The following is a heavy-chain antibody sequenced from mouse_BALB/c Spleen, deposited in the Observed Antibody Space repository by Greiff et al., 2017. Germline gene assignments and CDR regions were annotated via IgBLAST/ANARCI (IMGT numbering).Heavy chain of an antibody. CDR2: IWGDGST. D-gene: IGHD1-1*01. V-gene: IGHV2-6-7*01. CDR1: GFSLTGYG. Sequence: VKLMESGPGLVAPSQSLSITCTVSGFSLTGYGVNWVRQPPGKGLEWLGMIWGDGSTDYNSALKSRLSISKDNSKSQVFLKMNSLQTDDTARYYCARAYYYGSSYEWYFDVWGAGTTVTVSS. J-gene: IGHJ1*01. CDR3: ARAYYYGSSYEWYFDV.